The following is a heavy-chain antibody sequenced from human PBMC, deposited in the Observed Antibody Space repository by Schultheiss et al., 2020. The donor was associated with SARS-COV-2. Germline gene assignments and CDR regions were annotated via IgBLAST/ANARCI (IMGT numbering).Heavy chain of an antibody. Sequence: GGSLRLSCVTSGFSFSGSGIYWVRQASGKGLEWVGRIRSKARNYATTYAASVKGRFIISRDESRNTSYLQMNSLKIEDTAVYYCTRNRTSSGWFDPWGQGTLVTVSS. CDR1: GFSFSGSG. J-gene: IGHJ5*02. CDR2: IRSKARNYAT. D-gene: IGHD1-7*01. V-gene: IGHV3-73*01. CDR3: TRNRTSSGWFDP.